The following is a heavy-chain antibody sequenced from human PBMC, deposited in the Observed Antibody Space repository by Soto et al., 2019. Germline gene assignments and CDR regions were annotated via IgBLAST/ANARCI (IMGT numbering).Heavy chain of an antibody. Sequence: PSETLSLTCAVYGGSFSGYYWSWIRQPPGKGLEWIGEINHSGSTNYNPSLKSRVTISVDTSKNQFSLKLSSVTAADTAVYYCARLDTAMFLVGFDYWGQGTLVTVSS. D-gene: IGHD5-18*01. J-gene: IGHJ4*02. CDR1: GGSFSGYY. CDR2: INHSGST. CDR3: ARLDTAMFLVGFDY. V-gene: IGHV4-34*01.